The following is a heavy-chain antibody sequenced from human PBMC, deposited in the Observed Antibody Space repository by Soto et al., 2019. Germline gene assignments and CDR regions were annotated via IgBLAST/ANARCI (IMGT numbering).Heavy chain of an antibody. CDR3: ATRDSDRLY. D-gene: IGHD2-15*01. Sequence: QVQLQESGPGLVKPSGTLSLTCAVSGVSISSHDWWTWVRQPPGKGLEWIGESHQSGNTNYNSSLESRVTISLDKSKNQLSLQLSSVTVADTAVYYCATRDSDRLYWGQGTLVTVSS. V-gene: IGHV4-4*02. J-gene: IGHJ4*02. CDR2: SHQSGNT. CDR1: GVSISSHDW.